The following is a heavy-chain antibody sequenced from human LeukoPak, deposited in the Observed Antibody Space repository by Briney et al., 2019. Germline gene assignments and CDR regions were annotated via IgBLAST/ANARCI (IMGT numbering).Heavy chain of an antibody. CDR2: ISGSGGST. V-gene: IGHV3-23*01. CDR1: GFTFSSYA. CDR3: AKGTTMIVVVITAS. D-gene: IGHD3-22*01. J-gene: IGHJ5*02. Sequence: GGSLRLSCAASGFTFSSYAMSWVRQAPGKGLEWVSAISGSGGSTYYADSVKGRFTVSRDNSKNTLYLQMNSLRAEDTAVYYCAKGTTMIVVVITASWGQGTLVTVSS.